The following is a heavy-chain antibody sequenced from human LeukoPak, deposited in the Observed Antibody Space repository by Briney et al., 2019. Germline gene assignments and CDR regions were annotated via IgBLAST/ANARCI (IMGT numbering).Heavy chain of an antibody. CDR2: IRWDGGRA. CDR3: ARVRGYDTRDFDY. Sequence: GGSLRLSCAASGFIFDDYVMYWVRQAPGKGLEWVSLIRWDGGRAYYADSVKGRFTISRDKAKNTLYLQMNGLRAEDTAVYYCARVRGYDTRDFDYWGQGALVTVSS. V-gene: IGHV3-43D*03. J-gene: IGHJ4*02. CDR1: GFIFDDYV. D-gene: IGHD3-22*01.